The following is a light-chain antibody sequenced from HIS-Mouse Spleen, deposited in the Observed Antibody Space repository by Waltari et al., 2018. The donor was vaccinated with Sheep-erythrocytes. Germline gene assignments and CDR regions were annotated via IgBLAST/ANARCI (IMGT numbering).Light chain of an antibody. CDR2: KES. CDR3: QSADSSGTYPV. CDR1: ALPKQY. J-gene: IGLJ2*01. V-gene: IGLV3-25*03. Sequence: SYELTQPPSVSVSPGQTARITCSGDALPKQYAYWYQQKPGQAPVLVIYKESARPSGIPERFSGSSAGTTVTLTISGVQAEDEADYYCQSADSSGTYPVFGGGTKLTVL.